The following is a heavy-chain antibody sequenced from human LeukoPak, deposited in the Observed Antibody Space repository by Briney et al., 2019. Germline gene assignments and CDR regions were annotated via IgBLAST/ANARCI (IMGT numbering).Heavy chain of an antibody. Sequence: SETLSLTCAVSGDSIVGSYWSWIRQAPGKGLEWIGYIYYSVDTDYNPSLKSRVTISVDMSEKRISLRLTSVTAADTAVYYWATTRYYHSSACKPTYYFYYWGQGILVTVSS. J-gene: IGHJ4*02. CDR3: ATTRYYHSSACKPTYYFYY. V-gene: IGHV4-59*01. CDR2: IYYSVDT. CDR1: GDSIVGSY. D-gene: IGHD3-22*01.